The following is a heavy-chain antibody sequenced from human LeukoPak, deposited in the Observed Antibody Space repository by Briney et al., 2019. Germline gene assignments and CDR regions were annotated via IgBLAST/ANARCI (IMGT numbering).Heavy chain of an antibody. V-gene: IGHV5-51*01. J-gene: IGHJ5*02. D-gene: IGHD6-13*01. CDR1: GYNFPIYW. Sequence: GESLKISCQGSGYNFPIYWIGWVRQMPGQGLEWMGIIYPDDSNTIYGPSFQGQVTISADKSISTAYLQWSSLKASDTAMYYCARSGPSSSWYEGHNWFDPWGQGTLVTVSS. CDR3: ARSGPSSSWYEGHNWFDP. CDR2: IYPDDSNT.